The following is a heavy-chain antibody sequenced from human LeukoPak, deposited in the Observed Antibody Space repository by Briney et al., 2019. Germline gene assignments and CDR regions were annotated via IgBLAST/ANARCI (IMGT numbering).Heavy chain of an antibody. J-gene: IGHJ4*02. CDR3: ASSVGSTDY. Sequence: SETLSLTCAVSGESLSKYYWTWIRQSPGKGLEWIGEINHRGSTNLNPSLKSRVTLSVDTSKHQFSLKLTSMTAADAAVYYCASSVGSTDYWGQGTLVTVSP. CDR1: GESLSKYY. V-gene: IGHV4-34*01. CDR2: INHRGST. D-gene: IGHD1-26*01.